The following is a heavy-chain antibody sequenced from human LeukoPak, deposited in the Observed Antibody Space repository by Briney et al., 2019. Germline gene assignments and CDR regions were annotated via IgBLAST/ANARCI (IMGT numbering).Heavy chain of an antibody. Sequence: SENLSLTCTVSGGSISSGDYYWNWIRQPPGKGLEWIGYIYYTGSTYYNPSPKSRVTMSIDTSKNQFSLKLSSVTAADTAVYYCARDSTGYDYFDSWGQGALVTVSS. CDR1: GGSISSGDYY. V-gene: IGHV4-30-4*08. J-gene: IGHJ4*02. CDR2: IYYTGST. D-gene: IGHD5-12*01. CDR3: ARDSTGYDYFDS.